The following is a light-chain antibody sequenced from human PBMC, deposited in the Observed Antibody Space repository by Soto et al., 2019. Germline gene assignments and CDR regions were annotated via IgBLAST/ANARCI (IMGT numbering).Light chain of an antibody. CDR2: GAS. CDR3: QQSDSAPLFT. CDR1: QSISTY. V-gene: IGKV1-39*01. Sequence: DIQMTQSPSSLSASVGDKITITCRASQSISTYLNWYQQKPGKAPKLLIYGASTLQSGVPLRFSGSGSGTDFTLTISSLQPEDFATYYCQQSDSAPLFTFGPGTKVDIK. J-gene: IGKJ3*01.